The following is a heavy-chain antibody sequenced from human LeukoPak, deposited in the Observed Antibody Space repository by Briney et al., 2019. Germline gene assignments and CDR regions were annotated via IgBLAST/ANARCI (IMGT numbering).Heavy chain of an antibody. CDR2: ISSSSSYI. J-gene: IGHJ3*02. D-gene: IGHD6-19*01. CDR1: GFTFSSYS. V-gene: IGHV3-21*01. Sequence: GGSLRLSCAASGFTFSSYSMNWVRQAPGNGLEWVSSISSSSSYIYYADSVKGRFTISRDNAKNSLYLQMNSLRAEDTAVYYCARDGYSSGWFQHVDALDIWGQGTMVTVSS. CDR3: ARDGYSSGWFQHVDALDI.